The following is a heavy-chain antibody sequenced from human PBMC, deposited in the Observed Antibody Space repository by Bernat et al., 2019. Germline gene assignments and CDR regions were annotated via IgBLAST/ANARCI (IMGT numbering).Heavy chain of an antibody. J-gene: IGHJ4*02. CDR1: GGTFSSYA. Sequence: QVQLVQSGAEVKKPGSSVKVSCKASGGTFSSYAISWVRQAPGQGLEWMGGIIPIFCTANYAQKFQGRVTITADESTSTAYMELSSLRSEDTAVYYCARGRGYSGYFPLNYFDYWGQGTLVTVSS. CDR3: ARGRGYSGYFPLNYFDY. D-gene: IGHD5-12*01. CDR2: IIPIFCTA. V-gene: IGHV1-69*01.